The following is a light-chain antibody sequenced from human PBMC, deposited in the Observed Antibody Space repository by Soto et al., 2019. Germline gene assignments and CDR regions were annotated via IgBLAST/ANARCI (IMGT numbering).Light chain of an antibody. CDR3: QQRSNWPIT. CDR2: DTF. Sequence: EIVLTQSPVTLSLSPGERATLSCRASQSVSSYLAWYQQKPGQAPRLLIYDTFNRATGIPARFSGSGSGTDFTLTINNLQPEDFAVYYCQQRSNWPITFGQGTRLEIK. CDR1: QSVSSY. J-gene: IGKJ5*01. V-gene: IGKV3-11*01.